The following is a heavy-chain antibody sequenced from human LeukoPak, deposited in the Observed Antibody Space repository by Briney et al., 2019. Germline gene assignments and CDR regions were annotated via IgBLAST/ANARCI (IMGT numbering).Heavy chain of an antibody. CDR3: ARVGFGVVPAAAYYFDY. J-gene: IGHJ4*02. Sequence: SQTLPLTCTVSGVSISSGGYYWSWIRQHPGKGLEWIGYIYYSGSTYYNPSLKSRVTISVDTSKNQFSLKLSSVTAADTAVYYCARVGFGVVPAAAYYFDYWGQGTLVTVSS. D-gene: IGHD2-2*01. V-gene: IGHV4-31*03. CDR1: GVSISSGGYY. CDR2: IYYSGST.